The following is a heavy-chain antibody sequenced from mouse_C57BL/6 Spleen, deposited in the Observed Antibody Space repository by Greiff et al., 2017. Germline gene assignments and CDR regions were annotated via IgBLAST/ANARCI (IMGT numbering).Heavy chain of an antibody. Sequence: VQLQQSGPELVKPGASVKISCKASGYSFTDYNMNWVKQSNGKSLEWIGVITPNYGTTSYNQKFKGKATLTVDQSSSTAYMQLNSLTSEDSAVYYCARPYYGSRDWYFDVWGTGTTVTVSS. D-gene: IGHD1-1*01. CDR1: GYSFTDYN. J-gene: IGHJ1*03. CDR3: ARPYYGSRDWYFDV. CDR2: ITPNYGTT. V-gene: IGHV1-39*01.